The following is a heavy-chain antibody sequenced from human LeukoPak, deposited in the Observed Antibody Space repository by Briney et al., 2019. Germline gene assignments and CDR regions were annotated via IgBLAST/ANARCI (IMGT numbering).Heavy chain of an antibody. Sequence: PSETLSLTXTVSGGSISSYYWSWIRQPPGKGLEWIGYIYYSGSTNYNPSLKSRVTISVDTSKNQFSLKLSSVTAADTAVYYCARASSAYYAFWSGYPNWFDPWGQGTLVTVSS. CDR3: ARASSAYYAFWSGYPNWFDP. V-gene: IGHV4-59*01. CDR2: IYYSGST. D-gene: IGHD3-3*01. CDR1: GGSISSYY. J-gene: IGHJ5*02.